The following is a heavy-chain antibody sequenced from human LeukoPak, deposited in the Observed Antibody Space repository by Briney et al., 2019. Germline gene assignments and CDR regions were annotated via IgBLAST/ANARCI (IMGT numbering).Heavy chain of an antibody. Sequence: GESLKISCKGSGYSFTSYWIGWVRQVPGKGLEWMGIIYPGDSDTRYSPSFQGQVTISADKSISTAYLQWSSLKASDTAMYYCARFPSFDILTGYHFDYWGQGTLVTVSS. J-gene: IGHJ4*02. CDR2: IYPGDSDT. V-gene: IGHV5-51*01. D-gene: IGHD3-9*01. CDR1: GYSFTSYW. CDR3: ARFPSFDILTGYHFDY.